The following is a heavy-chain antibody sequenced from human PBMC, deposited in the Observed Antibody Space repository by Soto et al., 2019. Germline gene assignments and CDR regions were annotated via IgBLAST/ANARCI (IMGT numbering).Heavy chain of an antibody. CDR2: MNPNSGNT. CDR1: GYTFTSYD. V-gene: IGHV1-8*01. D-gene: IGHD3-10*01. CDR3: ARGINYDDSGDEAFEI. J-gene: IGHJ3*02. Sequence: QVQLVQSGAEVKKPGASVKVSCKASGYTFTSYDINWVRQATGQGLEWMGWMNPNSGNTGNAQKFKGRVTMARNTSKSTAYMELSSLRSEDTAIYYCARGINYDDSGDEAFEIWGQGTMVTVSS.